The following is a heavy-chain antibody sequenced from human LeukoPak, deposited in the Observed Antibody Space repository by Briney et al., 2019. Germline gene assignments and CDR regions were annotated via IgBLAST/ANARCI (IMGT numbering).Heavy chain of an antibody. CDR3: AKDGTAYGSGSYCFFDY. J-gene: IGHJ4*02. CDR1: GFTFCSYA. D-gene: IGHD3-10*01. CDR2: ISGSGGST. V-gene: IGHV3-23*01. Sequence: GGSLRLSCAASGFTFCSYAMSWVRQAPGKGLGWGSAISGSGGSTYYADSVKGRFTISRDNSKNTPYLQMNSLRAEDTAVYYCAKDGTAYGSGSYCFFDYWGQGTLVTVSS.